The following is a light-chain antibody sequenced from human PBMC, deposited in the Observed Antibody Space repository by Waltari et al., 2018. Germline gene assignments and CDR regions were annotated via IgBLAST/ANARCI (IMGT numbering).Light chain of an antibody. Sequence: EVVLTQSPGTLSLSPGERATLFCRASQSISRYLVWYQQRPGQAPRLLIYGASMRAAVIPDRFSGSGSGTDFTLSISRLEPEDFAVYYCQNHERLPATFGQGTRVEIK. CDR3: QNHERLPAT. V-gene: IGKV3-20*01. CDR2: GAS. CDR1: QSISRY. J-gene: IGKJ1*01.